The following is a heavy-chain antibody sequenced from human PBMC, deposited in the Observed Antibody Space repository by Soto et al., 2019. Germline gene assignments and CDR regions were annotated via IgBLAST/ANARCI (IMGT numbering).Heavy chain of an antibody. Sequence: SETLSLTCTVSGGSISSYYWSWIRQPPGKGLEWIGYIYYSGSTNYNPSLKSRVTISVDTSKNQFSLKLSSVTAADTAVYYCARGQREYSSSHYYMDVWGKGTTVTVSS. D-gene: IGHD6-6*01. V-gene: IGHV4-59*01. CDR1: GGSISSYY. CDR2: IYYSGST. J-gene: IGHJ6*03. CDR3: ARGQREYSSSHYYMDV.